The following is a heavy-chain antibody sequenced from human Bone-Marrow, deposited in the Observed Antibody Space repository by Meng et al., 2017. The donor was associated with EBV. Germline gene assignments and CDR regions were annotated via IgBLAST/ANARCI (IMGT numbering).Heavy chain of an antibody. V-gene: IGHV4-61*01. J-gene: IGHJ4*02. CDR2: IYYSGST. CDR3: ARVGGYDYIWGSYRYAYFDY. D-gene: IGHD3-16*02. CDR1: GGSVSSGSYY. Sequence: QVQLQQWGAGLVKPSETLSLTCTVPGGSVSSGSYYWSWIRQPPGKGLEWIGYIYYSGSTNYNPSLKSRVTISVDTSKNQFSLKLSSVTAADTAVYYCARVGGYDYIWGSYRYAYFDYWGQGTLVTVAS.